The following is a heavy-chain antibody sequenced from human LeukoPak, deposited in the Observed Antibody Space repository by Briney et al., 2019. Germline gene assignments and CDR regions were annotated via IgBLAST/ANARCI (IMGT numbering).Heavy chain of an antibody. CDR3: AKRGLAAALLR. CDR1: GFTFSSYA. V-gene: IGHV3-23*01. CDR2: ISGSGGST. D-gene: IGHD6-13*01. J-gene: IGHJ4*02. Sequence: GGSLRLSCAASGFTFSSYAMSWVRQAPGKGLEWVSDISGSGGSTYYADSVKGRFTISRDNSKNTLYLQMNRLRAEDTAVYYCAKRGLAAALLRWGQGTPVTVSS.